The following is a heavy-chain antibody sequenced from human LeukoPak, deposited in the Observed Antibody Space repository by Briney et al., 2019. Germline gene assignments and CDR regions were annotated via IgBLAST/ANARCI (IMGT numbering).Heavy chain of an antibody. Sequence: QSSETLSLTCAVSGGSISSGGYSWSWIRQPPGKGLEWIGYIYHSGSTYYNPSLKSRVTISVDRSKNQFSLKLSSVTAADTAVYYCASSNNYVWFDPWGQGALVTVSS. J-gene: IGHJ5*02. CDR3: ASSNNYVWFDP. CDR1: GGSISSGGYS. V-gene: IGHV4-30-2*01. CDR2: IYHSGST. D-gene: IGHD4-11*01.